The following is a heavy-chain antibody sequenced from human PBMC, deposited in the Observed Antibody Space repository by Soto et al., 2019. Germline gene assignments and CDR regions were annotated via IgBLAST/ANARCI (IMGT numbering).Heavy chain of an antibody. V-gene: IGHV1-69*04. J-gene: IGHJ5*02. D-gene: IGHD4-4*01. CDR3: AGDPDSHYNDSHASSYP. CDR1: GYTFTSYG. CDR2: IIPIIGII. Sequence: KVSCKASGYTFTSYGISWVRQAPGQGLEWMGRIIPIIGIINYAQKFQGRVTISADKFTGTAYMELTGLRSDDTAVYYCAGDPDSHYNDSHASSYPWGQGTLVTVSS.